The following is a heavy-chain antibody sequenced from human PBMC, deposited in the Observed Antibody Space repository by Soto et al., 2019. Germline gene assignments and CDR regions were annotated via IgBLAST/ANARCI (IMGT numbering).Heavy chain of an antibody. CDR1: GFTFSSYA. J-gene: IGHJ4*02. Sequence: QVQLVESGGGVVQPGRSLRLSCAASGFTFSSYAMHWVRQAPGKGLEWVAVISYDGSNKYYADSVKGRFTISRDNSKNTLYLQMNSLRAEDTAVYYCASLLYGDEERVVYWGQGTLVTVSS. CDR3: ASLLYGDEERVVY. CDR2: ISYDGSNK. D-gene: IGHD4-17*01. V-gene: IGHV3-30-3*01.